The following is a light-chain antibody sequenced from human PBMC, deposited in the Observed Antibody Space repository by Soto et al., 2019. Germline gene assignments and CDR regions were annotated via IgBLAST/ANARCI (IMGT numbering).Light chain of an antibody. CDR3: QQYYSFPPT. V-gene: IGKV1D-8*01. J-gene: IGKJ1*01. CDR2: AAS. Sequence: VISLTQSPYLLSASTGERVTISCMMSQGISSYLAWYHQKPGKAPELLIYAASTLQSGVPSRFSGSGSGTDFTLTISCLQSEDFATYYCQQYYSFPPTFGQGTKVDIK. CDR1: QGISSY.